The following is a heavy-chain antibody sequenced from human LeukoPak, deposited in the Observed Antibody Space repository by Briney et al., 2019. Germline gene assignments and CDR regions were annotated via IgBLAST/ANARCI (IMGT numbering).Heavy chain of an antibody. Sequence: ASVKVSCKASGYTFTSYDINWVRQATGQGLEWMGWMNPNSGNTGYAQKFQGRVTMTRNTSISTAYMELSSLRSEDTAVYFCARVRNDYWSGQDFFDYWGQGTLVTVSS. V-gene: IGHV1-8*01. D-gene: IGHD3-3*01. CDR1: GYTFTSYD. CDR2: MNPNSGNT. J-gene: IGHJ4*02. CDR3: ARVRNDYWSGQDFFDY.